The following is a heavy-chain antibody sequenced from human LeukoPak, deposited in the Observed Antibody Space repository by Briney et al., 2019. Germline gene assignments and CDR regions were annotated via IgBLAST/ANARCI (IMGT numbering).Heavy chain of an antibody. Sequence: SETLSLTCAVSGYSISSGYYWIWIRQPPGKGLEWIVSLYHSDSIYYNPSLESRVTMSVDTSKNQFSLKLSFVTAAYTAVYYCARQHDSYHYYYVDVWGKGTTVTVSS. CDR3: ARQHDSYHYYYVDV. D-gene: IGHD6-13*01. J-gene: IGHJ6*03. V-gene: IGHV4-38-2*01. CDR2: LYHSDSI. CDR1: GYSISSGYY.